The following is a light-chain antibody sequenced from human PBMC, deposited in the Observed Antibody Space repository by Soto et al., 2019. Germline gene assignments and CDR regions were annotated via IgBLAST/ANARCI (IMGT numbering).Light chain of an antibody. CDR1: SSNIGAGYD. V-gene: IGLV1-40*01. J-gene: IGLJ2*01. CDR2: GNS. Sequence: QLVLTQPPSVSGAPGQRVTISCTGSSSNIGAGYDVHWYQQLPGTAPKLLIYGNSNRPSGVPDRFSGSKSGTSASLAITGVQAEDEADYYCQSYDSSLSGAVVFGGGTELTVL. CDR3: QSYDSSLSGAVV.